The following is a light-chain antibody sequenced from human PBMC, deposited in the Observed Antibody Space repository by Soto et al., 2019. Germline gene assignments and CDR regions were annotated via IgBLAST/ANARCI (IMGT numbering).Light chain of an antibody. CDR1: QTISSNY. V-gene: IGKV3-20*01. Sequence: VLTQSPDTLSLSPGEGVTLSCRASQTISSNYLAWYQQAPGQTPRLLIHGASRRAPGIPDRFSGSGSGTDFTLTITRLEAEDVAVYYCQQYGASPWTFGQGTKVEMK. CDR3: QQYGASPWT. J-gene: IGKJ1*01. CDR2: GAS.